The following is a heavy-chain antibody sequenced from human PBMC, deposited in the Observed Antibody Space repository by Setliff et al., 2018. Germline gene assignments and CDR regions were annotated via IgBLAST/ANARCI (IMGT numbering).Heavy chain of an antibody. J-gene: IGHJ6*03. CDR2: INTNTGNP. CDR3: ARGGDIITIFGVVTPDFYYYMDV. Sequence: GASVKVSCKASGYTFTTYAMSWMRQAPGQGLEWMGWINTNTGNPSYAQGFTGRFVFSLDTSVDTAYLQINSLNPEDTALYYCARGGDIITIFGVVTPDFYYYMDVWGTGTTVTVSS. D-gene: IGHD3-3*01. V-gene: IGHV7-4-1*02. CDR1: GYTFTTYA.